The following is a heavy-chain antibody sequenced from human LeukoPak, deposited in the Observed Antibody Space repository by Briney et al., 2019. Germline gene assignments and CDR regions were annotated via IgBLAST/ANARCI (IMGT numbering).Heavy chain of an antibody. CDR2: IYYSGST. CDR1: GGSISSYY. Sequence: SETLSLTCTVSGGSISSYYWSWIRQPPGKGLEWIGYIYYSGSTNYNPSLKSRVTISVDTSKNQFSLKLSSVTAADTAVYYCARPWGYARGDYWGQGTLVTVSS. V-gene: IGHV4-59*01. D-gene: IGHD5-12*01. CDR3: ARPWGYARGDY. J-gene: IGHJ4*02.